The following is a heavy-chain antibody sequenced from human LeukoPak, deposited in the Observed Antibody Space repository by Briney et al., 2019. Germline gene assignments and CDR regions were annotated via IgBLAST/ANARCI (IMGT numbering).Heavy chain of an antibody. CDR3: ARERAATNWFDP. CDR1: GGSISSGGYY. V-gene: IGHV4-30-2*01. J-gene: IGHJ5*02. Sequence: SQTLSLTCTVSGGSISSGGYYWSWIRQPPGKGLEWIGYIYHSGSTYYNPSLKSRVTISVDRSKNQFSLKLSSVTAADTAVYYCARERAATNWFDPWGQGTLVTVSS. D-gene: IGHD6-13*01. CDR2: IYHSGST.